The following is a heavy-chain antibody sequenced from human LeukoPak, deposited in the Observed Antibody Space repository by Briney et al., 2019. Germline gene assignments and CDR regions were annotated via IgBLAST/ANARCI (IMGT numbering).Heavy chain of an antibody. CDR3: ARESPLYCGGDCVIY. J-gene: IGHJ4*02. V-gene: IGHV3-21*01. CDR1: GFTFSSYS. CDR2: ISSSSSYI. Sequence: AGGSLRLSCAASGFTFSSYSMNWVRQAPGKGLEWVSSISSSSSYIYYADSVKGRFTISRDNAKNSLYLEMNSLRDEDTAVYYCARESPLYCGGDCVIYWGQGTLVTVSS. D-gene: IGHD2-21*02.